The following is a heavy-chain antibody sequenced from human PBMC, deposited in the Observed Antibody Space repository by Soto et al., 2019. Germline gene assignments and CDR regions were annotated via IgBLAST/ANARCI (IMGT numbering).Heavy chain of an antibody. CDR3: ATGYCSSTSCYIGYYFDY. CDR2: ISGSGGST. D-gene: IGHD2-2*02. V-gene: IGHV3-23*01. J-gene: IGHJ4*02. CDR1: GFTFSSYA. Sequence: GSLRLSCAASGFTFSSYAMSWVRQAPGKGLEWVSAISGSGGSTYYADSVKGRFTISRDNSKNTLYLQMNSLRAEDTAVYYCATGYCSSTSCYIGYYFDYWGQGTLVTVSS.